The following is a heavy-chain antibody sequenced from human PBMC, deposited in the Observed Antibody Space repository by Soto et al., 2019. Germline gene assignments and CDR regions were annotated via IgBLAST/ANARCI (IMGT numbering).Heavy chain of an antibody. Sequence: SETLSLTGTVSGGSINSYYCSWIRQPPWKGLEWIGYIYYSGSTYYNPSLKSRVTISVDTSKNQFSLKLTSVTAADTALYYCPRDRVYYGMDVWGQGTTVTFSS. CDR1: GGSINSYY. J-gene: IGHJ6*02. V-gene: IGHV4-59*01. CDR2: IYYSGST. CDR3: PRDRVYYGMDV.